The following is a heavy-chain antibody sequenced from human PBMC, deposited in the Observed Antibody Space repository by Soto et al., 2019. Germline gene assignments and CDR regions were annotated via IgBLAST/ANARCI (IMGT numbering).Heavy chain of an antibody. Sequence: GSLRLACAASGVIFRNHVLNWVRQAPGKGLEWVSAIDNSGDGSFYADSVKGRFIISRDNSKDTVFLHMNNLRPEDTAFYYCAKIPSRGMIFGAGSWGQGTLVTVSS. CDR1: GVIFRNHV. D-gene: IGHD3-3*01. V-gene: IGHV3-23*05. CDR2: IDNSGDGS. CDR3: AKIPSRGMIFGAGS. J-gene: IGHJ5*02.